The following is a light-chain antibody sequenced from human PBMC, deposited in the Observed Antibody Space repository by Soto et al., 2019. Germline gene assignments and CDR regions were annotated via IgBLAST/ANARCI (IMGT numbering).Light chain of an antibody. CDR2: DNN. Sequence: QSVLTQPPSVSAAPRQKVTISCSGSSSNIRNNYVSWYQQLAGTAPKLLIYDNNKRPSGIPDRFSGSKSGTSATLGITGLQTGNEADYYCGTWDSSLSAYVFGTGTKVTVL. CDR1: SSNIRNNY. V-gene: IGLV1-51*01. CDR3: GTWDSSLSAYV. J-gene: IGLJ1*01.